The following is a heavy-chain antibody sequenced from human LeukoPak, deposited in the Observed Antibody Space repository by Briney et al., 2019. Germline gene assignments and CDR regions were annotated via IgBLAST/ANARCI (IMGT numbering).Heavy chain of an antibody. Sequence: PGGSLRLSCAASGFTFSSYAMHWVRQAPGKGLEWVAVISYDGSNKYYADSVKGRFTISRDNSKNTLYLQMNSLRAEDTAVYYCARDDFRRAGDFWSGNMFDYWGQGTLVTVSS. D-gene: IGHD3-3*01. CDR1: GFTFSSYA. J-gene: IGHJ4*02. V-gene: IGHV3-30*01. CDR2: ISYDGSNK. CDR3: ARDDFRRAGDFWSGNMFDY.